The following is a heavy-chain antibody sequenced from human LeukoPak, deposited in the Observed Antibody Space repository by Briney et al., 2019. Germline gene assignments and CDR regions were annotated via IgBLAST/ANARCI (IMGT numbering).Heavy chain of an antibody. J-gene: IGHJ6*03. D-gene: IGHD6-6*01. CDR2: ISSSSSTI. V-gene: IGHV3-48*01. Sequence: GGSLRLSCAASGFTFSSYSMNWVRQAPGKGLEWVSYISSSSSTIYYADSVKGRFTISRDNAKNSLYLQMNSLRAEDTAVYYCARGGYSSSFYYYYMDAWGKGTTVTVSS. CDR1: GFTFSSYS. CDR3: ARGGYSSSFYYYYMDA.